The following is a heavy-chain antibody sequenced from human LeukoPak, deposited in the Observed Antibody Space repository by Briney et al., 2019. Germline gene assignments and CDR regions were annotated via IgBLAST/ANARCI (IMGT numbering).Heavy chain of an antibody. CDR1: GFTFSSYS. CDR3: TTAAYGSDLEWDY. CDR2: IKSKTDGGTT. D-gene: IGHD3-10*01. J-gene: IGHJ4*02. Sequence: GGSLRLSCAASGFTFSSYSMNWVRQAPGKGLEWVGRIKSKTDGGTTDYAAPVKGRFTISRDDSKNTLYLQMNSLKTEDTAVYYCTTAAYGSDLEWDYWGQGTLVTVSS. V-gene: IGHV3-15*01.